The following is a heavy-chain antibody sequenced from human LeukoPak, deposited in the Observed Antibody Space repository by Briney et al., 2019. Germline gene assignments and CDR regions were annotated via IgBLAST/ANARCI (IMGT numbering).Heavy chain of an antibody. CDR3: TRGDSSGYYNPTDY. J-gene: IGHJ4*02. D-gene: IGHD3-22*01. CDR1: GFSFGDYA. V-gene: IGHV3-49*04. CDR2: VRTKAYGGTT. Sequence: PGGSLRLSCTASGFSFGDYAMSWVRQAPGKGLEWLGFVRTKAYGGTTEYAASVKGRFTISRDDSKSIAYLQMNSLKTEDTVVYYCTRGDSSGYYNPTDYWGQGTLVTVSS.